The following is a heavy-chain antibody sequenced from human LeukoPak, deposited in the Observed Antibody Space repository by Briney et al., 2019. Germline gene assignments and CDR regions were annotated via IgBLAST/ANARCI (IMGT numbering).Heavy chain of an antibody. J-gene: IGHJ4*02. V-gene: IGHV3-23*01. CDR1: GFPFSNYA. CDR3: ARGAVVVTNYFDF. Sequence: SGGSLRLSCTASGFPFSNYAMSWVRQAPGKGLEWVSAISGSGSSTYYADSVRGRFTISRDNSKNTLYLQMGSLRAEDMAVYYCARGAVVVTNYFDFWGQGTLVTVSS. D-gene: IGHD3-22*01. CDR2: ISGSGSST.